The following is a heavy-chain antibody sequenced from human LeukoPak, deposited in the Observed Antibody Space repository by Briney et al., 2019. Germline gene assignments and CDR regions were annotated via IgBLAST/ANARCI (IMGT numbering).Heavy chain of an antibody. CDR2: INSDGRST. CDR1: GFPFSSHW. Sequence: GSLRLSCAASGFPFSSHWMHWVRQAPGKGLVWVSRINSDGRSTNYADSLKGRFTISRDNAKNTLYLQMNSLRAEDTAVYYCARDGCSTTSCYADWGQGTLVTVSS. V-gene: IGHV3-74*01. CDR3: ARDGCSTTSCYAD. J-gene: IGHJ4*02. D-gene: IGHD2-2*01.